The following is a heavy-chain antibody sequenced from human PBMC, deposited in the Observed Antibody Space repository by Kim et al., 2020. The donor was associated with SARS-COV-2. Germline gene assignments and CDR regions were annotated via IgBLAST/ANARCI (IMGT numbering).Heavy chain of an antibody. CDR2: ISASGGST. J-gene: IGHJ6*02. CDR1: GFTFSNHA. Sequence: GGSLRLSCAASGFTFSNHAMSWVRQAPGKGLEWVSSISASGGSTYYADSVKGRFTISRDNSKNTLYLQMNSLRAEDTAVYYCAKYRYSEYYYGMDVWGQGTTVTVSS. V-gene: IGHV3-23*01. D-gene: IGHD3-16*02. CDR3: AKYRYSEYYYGMDV.